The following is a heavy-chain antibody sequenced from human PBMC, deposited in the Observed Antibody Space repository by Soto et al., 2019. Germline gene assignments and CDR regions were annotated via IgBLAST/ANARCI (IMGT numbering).Heavy chain of an antibody. Sequence: GGSLRLSCAASGFTFNNYAMNWVRQAPGKGLEWVSAISGSGGNTYYADSVKGRFTVSRDNSRNTLFLQMNYVRVDDTALYYCVKDWQGGSCSGGGCLAFWGQGTLVTVSS. CDR2: ISGSGGNT. V-gene: IGHV3-23*01. J-gene: IGHJ4*02. D-gene: IGHD2-15*01. CDR1: GFTFNNYA. CDR3: VKDWQGGSCSGGGCLAF.